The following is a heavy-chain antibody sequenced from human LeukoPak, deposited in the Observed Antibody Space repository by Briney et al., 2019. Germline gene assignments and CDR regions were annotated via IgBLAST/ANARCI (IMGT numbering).Heavy chain of an antibody. V-gene: IGHV3-30*03. D-gene: IGHD3-22*01. Sequence: PGGSLRLSCAASGFTFSTYAMSWVRQAPGKGLEWVALISYNGRRKEYADSVKGRFTIDRDNSKNTVYLQMNSLRPDDTAIYFCARQEARNYYYEGLDYWGQGNLVTVSS. J-gene: IGHJ4*02. CDR1: GFTFSTYA. CDR3: ARQEARNYYYEGLDY. CDR2: ISYNGRRK.